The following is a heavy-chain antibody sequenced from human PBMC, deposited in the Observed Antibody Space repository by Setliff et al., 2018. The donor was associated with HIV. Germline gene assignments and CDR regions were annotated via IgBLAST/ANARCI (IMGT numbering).Heavy chain of an antibody. V-gene: IGHV5-51*01. D-gene: IGHD2-15*01. CDR2: IYPGDSDV. CDR3: AREHRLCSGERCVLPDY. Sequence: PGESLKISCQASGYTFTNHWIGWVRQMPGEGLEWMAIIYPGDSDVRYNPSFQGQVIVSVDKSINTAYLQWSSLKASDTATYYCAREHRLCSGERCVLPDYWGQGTLVTV. CDR1: GYTFTNHW. J-gene: IGHJ4*02.